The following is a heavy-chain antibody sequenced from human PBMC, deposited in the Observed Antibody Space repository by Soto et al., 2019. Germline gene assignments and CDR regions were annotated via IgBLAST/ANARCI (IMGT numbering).Heavy chain of an antibody. CDR1: GYTFTSYG. V-gene: IGHV1-18*01. CDR2: ISAYNGNT. CDR3: ARVVFLVIAAAGTVNWFEP. D-gene: IGHD6-13*01. Sequence: ASVKVSCKASGYTFTSYGISWVRQAPGQGLEWMGWISAYNGNTNYAQKLQGRVTMTTDTSTSTAYMELRSLRSDDTAVYYCARVVFLVIAAAGTVNWFEPWGQGTLVTVSS. J-gene: IGHJ5*02.